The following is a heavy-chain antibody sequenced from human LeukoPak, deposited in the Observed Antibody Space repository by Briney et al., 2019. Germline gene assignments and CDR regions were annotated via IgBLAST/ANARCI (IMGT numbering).Heavy chain of an antibody. J-gene: IGHJ6*04. CDR1: GFTFRSYA. CDR2: ISYGGSNK. CDR3: TKDLYGSGSKSCGMDV. D-gene: IGHD3-10*01. V-gene: IGHV3-30*04. Sequence: GRSLRLSCAASGFTFRSYAMHWVRQAPGKGLEWVADISYGGSNKYYADSVRGRFTISRDNSKNTLYLQMNSLGAEDTAVYYCTKDLYGSGSKSCGMDVWGKGTTVTVSS.